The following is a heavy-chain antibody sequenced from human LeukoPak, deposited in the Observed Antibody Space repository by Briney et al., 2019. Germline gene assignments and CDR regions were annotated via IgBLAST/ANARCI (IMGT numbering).Heavy chain of an antibody. Sequence: GGSPRLSCAASGFTFDDYTMHWVRQAPGKGLEWVSLISWDGGSTYYADSVKGRFTISRDNSKNSLYLQMNSLRTEDTALYYCAKGGYDFGGGVDYWGQGTLVTVSS. D-gene: IGHD3-16*01. CDR3: AKGGYDFGGGVDY. J-gene: IGHJ4*02. CDR1: GFTFDDYT. V-gene: IGHV3-43*01. CDR2: ISWDGGST.